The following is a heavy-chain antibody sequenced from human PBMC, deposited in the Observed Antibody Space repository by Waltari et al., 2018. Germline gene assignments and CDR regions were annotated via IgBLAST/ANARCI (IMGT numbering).Heavy chain of an antibody. CDR2: IYYSGST. V-gene: IGHV4-39*07. Sequence: QLQLPESGPGLVKPSEPLSLTCTVSGGSISISIYYWGWIRQPPGKGLEWIGSIYYSGSTYYNPSLKSRVTISVDTSKNQFSLKLSSVTAADTAVYYCAGLYSSSSNWGQGTLVTVSS. J-gene: IGHJ4*02. CDR1: GGSISISIYY. D-gene: IGHD6-6*01. CDR3: AGLYSSSSN.